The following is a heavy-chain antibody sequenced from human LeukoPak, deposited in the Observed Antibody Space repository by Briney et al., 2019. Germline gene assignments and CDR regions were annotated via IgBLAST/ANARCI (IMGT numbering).Heavy chain of an antibody. CDR3: STVWLYYGSGSYSSGFDY. CDR2: FDPEVGEA. Sequence: AASAKVSCKVSVYTPTELFMHWVRQAPGKGRGRMGGFDPEVGEALSAQKFQGSVSLSEDTSTDTACMCRCSLRAADTGVYYFSTVWLYYGSGSYSSGFDYWGQGTLVTVSS. J-gene: IGHJ4*02. V-gene: IGHV1-24*01. D-gene: IGHD3-10*01. CDR1: VYTPTELF.